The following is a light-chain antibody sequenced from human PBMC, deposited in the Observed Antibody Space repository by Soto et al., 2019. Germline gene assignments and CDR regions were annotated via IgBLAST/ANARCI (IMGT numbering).Light chain of an antibody. CDR2: GNV. J-gene: IGLJ1*01. Sequence: QCLLTQAPCVSGAPGQRFTISCNGTSFNIGAGYEVHRYQHLPDRPPKLLLNGNVNRPSGIPDRFSASKYGASSSLAITGLQTEDEADYYCKSYDNGLSGSVFGGGTKVTVL. V-gene: IGLV1-40*01. CDR1: SFNIGAGYE. CDR3: KSYDNGLSGSV.